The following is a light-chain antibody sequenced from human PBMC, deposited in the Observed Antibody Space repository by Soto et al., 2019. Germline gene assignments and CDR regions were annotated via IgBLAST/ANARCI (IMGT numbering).Light chain of an antibody. V-gene: IGKV1-33*01. CDR1: QDIKNY. CDR2: DAS. J-gene: IGKJ4*01. CDR3: QQYDNLPLT. Sequence: DIQMTHSPSSLSASLGDRVTITCHASQDIKNYLNWYQQKSGKAPKLLIYDASDLETGVPSRFSGSGSGTDFTFTINSLQPEDIATYYCQQYDNLPLTFGGGTKVDIK.